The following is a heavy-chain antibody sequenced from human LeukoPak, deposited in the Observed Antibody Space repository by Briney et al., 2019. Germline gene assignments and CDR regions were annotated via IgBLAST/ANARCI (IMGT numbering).Heavy chain of an antibody. CDR2: FDPEDGET. CDR1: GYTLTELS. V-gene: IGHV1-24*01. Sequence: ASVKVSCKVSGYTLTELSMHWVRQAPGKGLEWMGGFDPEDGETIYAQKFQGRVTMTEDTSTDTAYMELSSLRSEDTVVYYCATYWHCSGGSCYPVDYWGQGTLVTVSS. CDR3: ATYWHCSGGSCYPVDY. J-gene: IGHJ4*02. D-gene: IGHD2-15*01.